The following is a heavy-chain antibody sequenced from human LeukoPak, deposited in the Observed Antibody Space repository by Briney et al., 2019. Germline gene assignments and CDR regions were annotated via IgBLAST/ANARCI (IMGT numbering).Heavy chain of an antibody. V-gene: IGHV3-30*01. CDR2: ISSGGTYE. CDR3: ARDSTYYYDSGSSGPHYFDN. CDR1: GFTFSNYA. J-gene: IGHJ4*02. Sequence: GGSLRLSCAASGFTFSNYAMHWVRQAPGKGLEWVSLISSGGTYEYYADSVKGRFTISRDNSKNTLYLQLNSPRAEDTAVYYCARDSTYYYDSGSSGPHYFDNWGQGTLVTVSS. D-gene: IGHD3-10*01.